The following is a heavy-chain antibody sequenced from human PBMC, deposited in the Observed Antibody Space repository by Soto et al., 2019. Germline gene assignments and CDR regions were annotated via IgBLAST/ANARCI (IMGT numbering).Heavy chain of an antibody. CDR3: AAARVTMALGWFGP. Sequence: PSETLSLTCTVSGGSISSGDYYWSWIRQPPGKGLEWIGYIYYSGSTYYNPSLKCRVTISVDTSKNQFSLTLSSVTAPARAVYYCAAARVTMALGWFGPWGQGTLVTVSS. J-gene: IGHJ5*02. V-gene: IGHV4-30-4*01. CDR1: GGSISSGDYY. CDR2: IYYSGST. D-gene: IGHD3-10*01.